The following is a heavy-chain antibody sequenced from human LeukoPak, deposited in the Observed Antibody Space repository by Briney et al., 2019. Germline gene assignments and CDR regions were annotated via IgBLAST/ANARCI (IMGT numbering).Heavy chain of an antibody. J-gene: IGHJ4*02. CDR2: IYTSGST. D-gene: IGHD6-13*01. V-gene: IGHV4-61*02. CDR1: GGSISSGSYY. Sequence: SETLSLTCTVSGGSISSGSYYWSWIRQPAGKGLEWIGRIYTSGSTNYNPSLKSRVTISVDTSKNQFSLKLSSVTAADTAVYYCARDHSSTLLPEFDYWGQGTLVTVSS. CDR3: ARDHSSTLLPEFDY.